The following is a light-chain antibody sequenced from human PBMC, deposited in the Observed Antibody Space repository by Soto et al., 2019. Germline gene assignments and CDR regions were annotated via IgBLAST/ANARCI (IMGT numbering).Light chain of an antibody. CDR3: LQDINYPWT. Sequence: AIQMTQSPSSLSASVGDRVTISCRSSQGIRNALGWYQQKPGKAPKVLIYAASSLPSGVPSRFSGSGSVTDFTLTINSLQPEEFATYYRLQDINYPWTFGHGTKLEVK. V-gene: IGKV1-6*01. CDR2: AAS. CDR1: QGIRNA. J-gene: IGKJ1*01.